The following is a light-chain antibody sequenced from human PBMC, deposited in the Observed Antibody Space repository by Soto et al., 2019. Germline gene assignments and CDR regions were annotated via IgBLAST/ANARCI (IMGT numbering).Light chain of an antibody. CDR1: SSNIGAGYD. CDR2: GHT. V-gene: IGLV1-40*01. CDR3: AAWDDSLSGSV. J-gene: IGLJ3*02. Sequence: QSVLTQPPSVSGAPGQRVIISCTGSSSNIGAGYDVNWYQHLPGKAPKLLIYGHTNRPAGVPDRFSGSKSGTSASLAITGLQPEDEADYYCAAWDDSLSGSVFGGGTKLTVL.